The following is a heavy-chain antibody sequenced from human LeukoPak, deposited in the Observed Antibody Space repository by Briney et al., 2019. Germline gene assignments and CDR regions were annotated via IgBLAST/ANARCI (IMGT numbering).Heavy chain of an antibody. D-gene: IGHD3-10*02. CDR1: GGTFSSYA. CDR2: ISAYNGDT. V-gene: IGHV1-18*01. Sequence: ASVKVSCKASGGTFSSYAISWVRQAPGQGLEWMGWISAYNGDTNYAQKLQGRVTMTTDTSMSTAYMELRSLRSDDTAVYYCARDRLETLFFMDVWGQGTTVTVSS. J-gene: IGHJ6*02. CDR3: ARDRLETLFFMDV.